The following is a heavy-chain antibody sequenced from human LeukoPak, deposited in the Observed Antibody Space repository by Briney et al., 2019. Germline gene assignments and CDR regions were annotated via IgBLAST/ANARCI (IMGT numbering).Heavy chain of an antibody. Sequence: PSETLSLTCAVYGGSFSGYYWSWIRQPPGKGLEWIGSIYYSGSTYYNPSLKSRVTISVDTSKNQFSLKLSSVTAADTAVYYCARDFDGWNDFVDAFDIWGQGTMVTVSS. CDR3: ARDFDGWNDFVDAFDI. D-gene: IGHD1-1*01. CDR2: IYYSGST. V-gene: IGHV4-34*01. J-gene: IGHJ3*02. CDR1: GGSFSGYY.